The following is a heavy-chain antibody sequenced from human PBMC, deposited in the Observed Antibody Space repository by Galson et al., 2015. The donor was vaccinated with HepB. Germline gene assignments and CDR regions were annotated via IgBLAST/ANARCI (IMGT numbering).Heavy chain of an antibody. Sequence: QSGAEVTKPGESLRISCKGSGYSFTSYWISWVRQMPGKGLEWMGRIDPSDSYTNYSPSFQGHVTISADKSISTAYLQWSSLKASDTAMYYCAVVCSGGSCYPPAGYFQHWGQGTLVTVSS. CDR1: GYSFTSYW. CDR2: IDPSDSYT. CDR3: AVVCSGGSCYPPAGYFQH. D-gene: IGHD2-15*01. V-gene: IGHV5-10-1*01. J-gene: IGHJ1*01.